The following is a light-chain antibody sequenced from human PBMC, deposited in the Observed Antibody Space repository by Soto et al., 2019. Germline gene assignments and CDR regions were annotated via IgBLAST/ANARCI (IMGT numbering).Light chain of an antibody. CDR1: QSISGY. CDR2: AAS. CDR3: QQSYSAPIT. J-gene: IGKJ1*01. Sequence: DIQMTQSPSSLSASVGDRVTITCRTSQSISGYLNWYRHKPGKAPTLLIYAASTLQSGVPSRFSGSGSGTDFTLTISNLQPEDFATYYCQQSYSAPITFGQGTKVDI. V-gene: IGKV1-39*01.